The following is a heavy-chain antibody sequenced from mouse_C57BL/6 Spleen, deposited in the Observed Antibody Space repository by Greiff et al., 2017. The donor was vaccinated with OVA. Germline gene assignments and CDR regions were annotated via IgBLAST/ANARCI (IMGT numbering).Heavy chain of an antibody. CDR1: GYTFTSYW. CDR2: IDPSDSYT. J-gene: IGHJ2*01. CDR3: ARKGDY. V-gene: IGHV1-50*01. Sequence: QVQLKQPGAELVKPGASVKLSCKASGYTFTSYWMQWVNQRPGQGLEWIGEIDPSDSYTNYNQKFKGKATLTVDTSSSTAYMQLSSLTSEDSAVYYCARKGDYWGQGTTLTVSS.